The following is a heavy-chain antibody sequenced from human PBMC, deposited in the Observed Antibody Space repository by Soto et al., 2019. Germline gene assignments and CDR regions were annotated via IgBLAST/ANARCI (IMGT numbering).Heavy chain of an antibody. J-gene: IGHJ6*02. V-gene: IGHV4-4*02. CDR2: IYHSGST. CDR1: GGSISSSNW. D-gene: IGHD3-10*01. CDR3: ARGAWRSRGGMDV. Sequence: QVQLQESCPGLVKPSGTLSLTCAVSGGSISSSNWWSWVRQPPGKGLEWIGEIYHSGSTNYNPSLTSRVTISVDKSKDQFSLKLSSVTAADTAVYYCARGAWRSRGGMDVWGQGTTDTVSS.